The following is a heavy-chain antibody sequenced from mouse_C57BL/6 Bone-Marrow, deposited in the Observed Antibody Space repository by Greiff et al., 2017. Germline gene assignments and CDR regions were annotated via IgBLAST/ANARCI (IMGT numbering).Heavy chain of an antibody. CDR1: GYTFTSYW. CDR3: ARAFSCWYFDY. J-gene: IGHJ2*01. V-gene: IGHV1-50*01. CDR2: IDPSDSYT. Sequence: VQLQQPGAELVKPGASVKLSCKASGYTFTSYWMQWVKQRPGQGLEWIGEIDPSDSYTNYNQKFKGKATLTVDTSSSTAYMQLSSLTSEDSAVYYCARAFSCWYFDYGGQGTTLTVSS.